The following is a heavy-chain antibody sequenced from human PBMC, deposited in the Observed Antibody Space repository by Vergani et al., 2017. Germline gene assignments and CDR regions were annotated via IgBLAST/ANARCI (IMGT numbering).Heavy chain of an antibody. D-gene: IGHD3-3*01. CDR1: GGTFSSYA. J-gene: IGHJ6*03. V-gene: IGHV1-69*04. CDR2: IIPILGIA. Sequence: QVQLVQSGAEVKKPGSSVKVSCKASGGTFSSYAISWVRQAPGQGLEWMGRIIPILGIANYAQKFQCRVTITADKSTSTAYMELSSLRSEDTAVYYCARAPLKYDFWSGYYNQDYYYYMDVWDKGTTVTVSS. CDR3: ARAPLKYDFWSGYYNQDYYYYMDV.